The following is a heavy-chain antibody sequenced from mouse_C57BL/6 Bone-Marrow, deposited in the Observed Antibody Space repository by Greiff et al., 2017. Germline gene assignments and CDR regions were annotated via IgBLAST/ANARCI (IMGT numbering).Heavy chain of an antibody. J-gene: IGHJ3*01. CDR1: GFTFSDYY. Sequence: EVKLVESGGGLVQPGGSLKLSCAASGFTFSDYYMYWVRQTPEKRLEWVAYISNGGGSTYYPDTVKGRFTISRDNAKNTLYLQMSRLKSEDTAMYYCARQASSWFAYWGQGTLVTVSA. CDR2: ISNGGGST. CDR3: ARQASSWFAY. V-gene: IGHV5-12*01.